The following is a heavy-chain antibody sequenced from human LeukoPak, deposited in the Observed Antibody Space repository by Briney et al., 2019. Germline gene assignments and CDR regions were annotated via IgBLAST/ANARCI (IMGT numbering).Heavy chain of an antibody. V-gene: IGHV1-46*01. CDR3: ARANYVSGSSRPENAFDI. CDR1: GYSFTSHY. CDR2: INPSGGST. D-gene: IGHD3-10*01. Sequence: ASVKVSCKASGYSFTSHYMHWVRQAPGQGLEWMGIINPSGGSTSYAQKFQGRVTMTRDMSTSTVYMELSSLRSEDTAVYYCARANYVSGSSRPENAFDIWGQGTMVTVSS. J-gene: IGHJ3*02.